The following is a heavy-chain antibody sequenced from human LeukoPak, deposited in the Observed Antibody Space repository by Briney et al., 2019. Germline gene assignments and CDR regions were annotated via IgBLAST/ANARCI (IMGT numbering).Heavy chain of an antibody. D-gene: IGHD3-10*01. CDR2: INPSGGST. V-gene: IGHV1-46*03. CDR1: GYTFTSYY. J-gene: IGHJ4*02. CDR3: ASGGFGELLSPLGDY. Sequence: GASVKVSCKAPGYTFTSYYMHWVRQAPGQGLEWMGIINPSGGSTSYAQKFQGRVTMTRDTSTSTVYMELSSLRSEDTAVYYCASGGFGELLSPLGDYWGQGTLVTVSS.